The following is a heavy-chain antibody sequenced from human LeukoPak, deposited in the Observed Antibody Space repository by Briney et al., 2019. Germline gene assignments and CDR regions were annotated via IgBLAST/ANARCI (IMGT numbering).Heavy chain of an antibody. J-gene: IGHJ4*02. D-gene: IGHD2-21*02. CDR3: ARAAGNCGGDCYSPPSD. CDR2: ISAYNGNT. CDR1: GYTFTSYG. V-gene: IGHV1-18*01. Sequence: ASVKVSCKASGYTFTSYGISWVRQAPGQGLEWMGWISAYNGNTNYAQKFQGRVTITTDESTSTAYMELSSLRSEDTAVYYCARAAGNCGGDCYSPPSDWGQGTLVTVSS.